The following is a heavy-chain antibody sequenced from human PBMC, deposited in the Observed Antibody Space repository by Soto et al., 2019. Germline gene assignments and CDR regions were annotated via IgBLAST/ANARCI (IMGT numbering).Heavy chain of an antibody. D-gene: IGHD3-22*01. V-gene: IGHV3-30-3*01. CDR1: GFTFSSYA. Sequence: QVQLVESGGGVVQPGRSLRLSCAASGFTFSSYAMHWVRQAPRKGLEWVAVISYDGSNKYYADSVKGRFTISRDNSKNTLYLQMNSLRAEDTAVYYCARDFHSSGYGTFDYWGQGTLVTVSS. CDR3: ARDFHSSGYGTFDY. J-gene: IGHJ4*02. CDR2: ISYDGSNK.